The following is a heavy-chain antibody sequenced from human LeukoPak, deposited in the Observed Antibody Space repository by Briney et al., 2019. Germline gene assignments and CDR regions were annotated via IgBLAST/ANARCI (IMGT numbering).Heavy chain of an antibody. D-gene: IGHD4-17*01. J-gene: IGHJ6*03. CDR1: GFTFSSYY. V-gene: IGHV3-11*01. CDR3: SRGYGGMDV. CDR2: ISSSGSNI. Sequence: GGSLRLSCAASGFTFSSYYMSWIRQAPGKGLEWVAYISSSGSNIYYADSVKGRFTISRDNSKNSLYLEMNSLRSEDTAVYYCSRGYGGMDVWGEKTRVTVSS.